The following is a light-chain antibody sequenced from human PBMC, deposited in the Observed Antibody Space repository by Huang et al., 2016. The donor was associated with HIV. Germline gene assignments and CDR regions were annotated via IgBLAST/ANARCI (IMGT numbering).Light chain of an antibody. V-gene: IGKV1-39*01. Sequence: DIQMTQSPSSLSASVGDRISITCRASQTISTFLNWYQQQPGKAPQLLIYAASNLQSGVSSRFSGTGSGTHFTLTVTGLQPDDFATYFCQQTSSVPLTFGGGTRVE. J-gene: IGKJ4*01. CDR3: QQTSSVPLT. CDR2: AAS. CDR1: QTISTF.